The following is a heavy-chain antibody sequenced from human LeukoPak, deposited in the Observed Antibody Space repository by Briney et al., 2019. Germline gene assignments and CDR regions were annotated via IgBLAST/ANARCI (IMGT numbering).Heavy chain of an antibody. CDR1: GGSISSYY. V-gene: IGHV4-59*01. D-gene: IGHD5-24*01. CDR2: IYYSGST. Sequence: FETLSLTCTVSGGSISSYYWSWLRQPPGKGLGWIGYIYYSGSTNYNPSLKSGVTISVYTSKNQFSLKLCSVSAAQPPLFYAARERQRWLQCLVDIWPQKTMVTVSS. J-gene: IGHJ3*02. CDR3: ARERQRWLQCLVDI.